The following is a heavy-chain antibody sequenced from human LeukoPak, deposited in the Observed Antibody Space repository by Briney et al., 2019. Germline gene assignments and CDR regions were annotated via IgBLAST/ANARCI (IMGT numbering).Heavy chain of an antibody. CDR2: IYYSGST. D-gene: IGHD2/OR15-2a*01. Sequence: SSETLSLTCTVSGGSMSRYYWTWIRQSPGKELEWIGYIYYSGSTHYNPSLKSRVTISVDTSKSQFSLKLSSVTAADTAVYYCARPNTYDVGNNAFDIWGQGTMVTVSS. CDR1: GGSMSRYY. V-gene: IGHV4-59*01. J-gene: IGHJ3*02. CDR3: ARPNTYDVGNNAFDI.